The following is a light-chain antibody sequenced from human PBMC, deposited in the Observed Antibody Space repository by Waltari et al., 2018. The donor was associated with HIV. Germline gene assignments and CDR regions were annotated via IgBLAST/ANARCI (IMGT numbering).Light chain of an antibody. J-gene: IGLJ3*02. V-gene: IGLV3-9*01. CDR3: QVWDSGIVV. CDR2: ADS. Sequence: YEVTQRPSLSVALGQTAKITCGGHYIGAKSVHWYQQKAGQAPILVIYADSGRPSGVPDRYSGSSSGDMATLTITRVQSGDEAHYYCQVWDSGIVVFGGGTKLTVL. CDR1: YIGAKS.